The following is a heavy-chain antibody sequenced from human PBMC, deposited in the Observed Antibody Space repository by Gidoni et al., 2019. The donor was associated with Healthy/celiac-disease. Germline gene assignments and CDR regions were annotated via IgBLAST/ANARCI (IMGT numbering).Heavy chain of an antibody. J-gene: IGHJ5*02. CDR1: GGSFSGYY. CDR3: ASLPWGRAHRGDNWFDP. CDR2: INHSGST. Sequence: QVQLQQWGAGLLKPSETLSLTCAVYGGSFSGYYWSWIRQPPGKGLEWIGEINHSGSTNYNPSLKSRVTISVDTSKNQFSLKLSSVTAADTAVYYCASLPWGRAHRGDNWFDPWGQGTLVTVSS. V-gene: IGHV4-34*01. D-gene: IGHD3-16*01.